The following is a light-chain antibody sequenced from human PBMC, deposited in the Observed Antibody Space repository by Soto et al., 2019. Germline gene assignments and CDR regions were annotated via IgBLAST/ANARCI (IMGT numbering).Light chain of an antibody. CDR1: RNINNY. CDR3: QQYENLPT. J-gene: IGKJ5*01. V-gene: IGKV1-33*01. Sequence: DIQMTQFPSCLSASVGDRVTITLHASRNINNYLTWYQQKPGRAPRLLIYDASNWEAGVPSRFRGSGSGTDFTFTISRLQPEDIATYYCQQYENLPTFGQGTRLEIK. CDR2: DAS.